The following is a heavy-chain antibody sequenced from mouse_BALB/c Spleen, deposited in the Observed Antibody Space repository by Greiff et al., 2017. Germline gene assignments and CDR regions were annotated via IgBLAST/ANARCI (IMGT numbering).Heavy chain of an antibody. Sequence: EVHLVESGGDLVKPGGSLKLSCAASGFTFSSYGMSWVRQTPDKRLEWVATISSGGSYTYYPDSVKGRFTISRDNAKNTLYLQMSSLKSEDTAMYYCARHDLTTVVGKGAMDYWCQGTSGTVSS. J-gene: IGHJ4*01. CDR1: GFTFSSYG. CDR3: ARHDLTTVVGKGAMDY. D-gene: IGHD1-1*01. V-gene: IGHV5-6*01. CDR2: ISSGGSYT.